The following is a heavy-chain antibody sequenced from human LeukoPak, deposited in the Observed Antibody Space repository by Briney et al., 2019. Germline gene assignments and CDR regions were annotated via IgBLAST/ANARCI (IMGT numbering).Heavy chain of an antibody. Sequence: SETLSHTCAVYGGSFSGYYWSWIRQPPGKGLEWIGEINHSGSTNYNPSLKSRVTISVDTSKNQFSLKLSSVTAADTAVYYCARGGYSYGIRFDYWGQGTLVTVSS. CDR2: INHSGST. CDR3: ARGGYSYGIRFDY. D-gene: IGHD5-18*01. J-gene: IGHJ4*02. CDR1: GGSFSGYY. V-gene: IGHV4-34*01.